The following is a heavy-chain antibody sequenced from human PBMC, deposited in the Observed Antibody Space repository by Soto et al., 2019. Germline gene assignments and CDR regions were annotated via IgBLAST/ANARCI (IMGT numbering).Heavy chain of an antibody. J-gene: IGHJ3*01. CDR2: IYYSGST. D-gene: IGHD2-2*01. CDR3: VRGDPGACSSTSCSDAFDL. Sequence: QVQLQESGPGLVKPSQTLSLTCTVSGGSISSGDYYWNWIRQPPGKGLERIGSIYYSGSTYYSPSIQRRVTVSVGTSKTQFSLKLSSVTAADTAVYYCVRGDPGACSSTSCSDAFDLWGRGTMVAVSS. V-gene: IGHV4-30-4*01. CDR1: GGSISSGDYY.